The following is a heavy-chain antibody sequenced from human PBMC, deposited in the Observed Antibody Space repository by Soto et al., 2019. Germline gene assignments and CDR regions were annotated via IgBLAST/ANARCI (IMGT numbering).Heavy chain of an antibody. CDR2: IFHSGTT. D-gene: IGHD1-1*01. Sequence: QVRLQESGPGLVKPSGTLSLTCAVSGGSISSSHYWSWVRQSPGKGLEWLAEIFHSGTTNYNPSRKSRVTIYMVKCKNQLSLNLNSVTAADTAVYYCARQLERGDQPEGCEYWGQGTLVTASS. CDR3: ARQLERGDQPEGCEY. V-gene: IGHV4-4*02. CDR1: GGSISSSHY. J-gene: IGHJ4*02.